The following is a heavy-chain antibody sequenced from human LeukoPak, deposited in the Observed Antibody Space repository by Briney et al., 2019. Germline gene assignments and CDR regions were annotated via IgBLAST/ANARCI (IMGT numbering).Heavy chain of an antibody. CDR3: AREDESSGTSFDY. V-gene: IGHV3-48*04. J-gene: IGHJ4*02. D-gene: IGHD6-19*01. Sequence: GGSLRLSCLASGFTFNSYNMNWVRQAPGKGLEWISHISSSSTTIYYADSVKGRFTISRDNAKNSLYLQMNSLRAEDTAVYYCAREDESSGTSFDYWGQGTLVTVSS. CDR1: GFTFNSYN. CDR2: ISSSSTTI.